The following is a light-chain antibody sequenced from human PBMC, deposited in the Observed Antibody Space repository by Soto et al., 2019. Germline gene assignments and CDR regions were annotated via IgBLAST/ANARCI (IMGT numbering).Light chain of an antibody. J-gene: IGLJ2*01. CDR3: QSYDSTRTFVG. Sequence: QSVLTQPPSVLGVPGQRVTIACTGSSSNIGAVYDVHWYQQVPGSAPKLLIYGQNNRPSGVSDRFSGSKSDTSASLAITWLQAEDEADYYFQSYDSTRTFVGFGGGSKLTV. CDR1: SSNIGAVYD. CDR2: GQN. V-gene: IGLV1-40*01.